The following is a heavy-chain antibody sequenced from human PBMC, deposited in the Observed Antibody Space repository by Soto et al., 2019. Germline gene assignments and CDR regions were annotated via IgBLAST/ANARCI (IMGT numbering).Heavy chain of an antibody. Sequence: QVQLVESGGGVVQPGRSLRLSCAASGFTFSSYAMHWVRQAPGKGLEWVAVISYDESNKYYADSVKGRFTISRDNSKNTLYLQMNSLRAEDTAVYYCARETYYDFWSGPYYGMDVWGQGTTVTVSS. CDR1: GFTFSSYA. D-gene: IGHD3-3*01. CDR3: ARETYYDFWSGPYYGMDV. V-gene: IGHV3-30-3*01. J-gene: IGHJ6*02. CDR2: ISYDESNK.